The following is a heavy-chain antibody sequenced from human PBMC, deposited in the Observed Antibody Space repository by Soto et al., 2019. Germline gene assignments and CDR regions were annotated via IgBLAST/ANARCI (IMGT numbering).Heavy chain of an antibody. V-gene: IGHV4-34*01. Sequence: SETLSLTCSIYSGSFSGYYWGWIRQPPGKGLEWIGEISQSGHTNSIPSLKSRVSISIDTSKKQFSLNLASVSAADTAVYYCARAPKVSGSSQTCPDFWGQGTLVTVSS. D-gene: IGHD6-6*01. CDR3: ARAPKVSGSSQTCPDF. J-gene: IGHJ4*02. CDR2: ISQSGHT. CDR1: SGSFSGYY.